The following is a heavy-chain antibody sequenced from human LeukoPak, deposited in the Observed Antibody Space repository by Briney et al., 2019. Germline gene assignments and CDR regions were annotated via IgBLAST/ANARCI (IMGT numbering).Heavy chain of an antibody. J-gene: IGHJ6*03. CDR3: ARDQGIAAAGHSYYYMDV. Sequence: SETLSLTCTVSGGSISNYYWSWIRQPPGKGLEWIGYIYYSGSTNYNPSLKSRVTISVDTSKNQFSLKLSSVTAADTAVYYCARDQGIAAAGHSYYYMDVWGKGTTVTVSS. CDR2: IYYSGST. V-gene: IGHV4-59*01. CDR1: GGSISNYY. D-gene: IGHD6-13*01.